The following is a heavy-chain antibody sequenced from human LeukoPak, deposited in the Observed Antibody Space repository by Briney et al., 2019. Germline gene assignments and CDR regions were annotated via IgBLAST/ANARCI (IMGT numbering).Heavy chain of an antibody. CDR1: GGSISSSSYY. V-gene: IGHV4-39*01. J-gene: IGHJ4*02. D-gene: IGHD1-26*01. CDR2: IYYSGSA. CDR3: ARLSGSYYSDFDY. Sequence: SETLSLTCTVSGGSISSSSYYWGWIRQPPGKGLEWIGSIYYSGSAYYSPSLKSLVTISVDTSKTQFSLKLSSVTAADTAVYYCARLSGSYYSDFDYWGQGTLVTVSS.